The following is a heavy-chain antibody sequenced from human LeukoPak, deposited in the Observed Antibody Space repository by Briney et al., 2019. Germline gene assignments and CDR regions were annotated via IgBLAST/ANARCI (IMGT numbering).Heavy chain of an antibody. V-gene: IGHV4-59*01. CDR1: GPSISGYY. CDR2: VYYNGKT. J-gene: IGHJ4*02. CDR3: ARGLPGSSWHLDY. Sequence: PSETLSLACTLAGPSISGYYSGWIRQTPGGGRGWIVYVYYNGKTASNTSLTSRVTISVDMSKIQFSLKLSSMTAADTAVYYGARGLPGSSWHLDYWGQGTLVTVSS. D-gene: IGHD6-13*01.